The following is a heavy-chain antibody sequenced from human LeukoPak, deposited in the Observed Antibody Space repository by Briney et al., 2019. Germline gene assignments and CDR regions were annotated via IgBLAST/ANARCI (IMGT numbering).Heavy chain of an antibody. J-gene: IGHJ4*02. D-gene: IGHD5-12*01. Sequence: SVKVSCKASGGTFSSYAISWVRQAPGQGLDWMGGIIPIFGTANYAQKFQGRVTITADESTSTAYMELSSLRSEDTAVYYCASMLNGYSTRPIFDYWGQGTLVTVSS. CDR1: GGTFSSYA. CDR2: IIPIFGTA. V-gene: IGHV1-69*13. CDR3: ASMLNGYSTRPIFDY.